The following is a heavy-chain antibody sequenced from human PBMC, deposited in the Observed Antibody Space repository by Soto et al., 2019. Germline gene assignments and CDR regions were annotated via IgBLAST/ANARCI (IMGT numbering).Heavy chain of an antibody. CDR1: GFSVTSNKY. V-gene: IGHV4-4*02. CDR2: IYHSGTP. Sequence: QVQLQESGPGRVKPSGTLSLTRTVSGFSVTSNKYWSWARQSPGKAPEWSGEIYHSGTPYYNPSPTCPGSIAIYKSQTQIARIPTAGTGAHTAVYHCARDSRYWTEGGCSTMRDAFYVWGQATLVTFSS. D-gene: IGHD2-15*01. J-gene: IGHJ3*01. CDR3: ARDSRYWTEGGCSTMRDAFYV.